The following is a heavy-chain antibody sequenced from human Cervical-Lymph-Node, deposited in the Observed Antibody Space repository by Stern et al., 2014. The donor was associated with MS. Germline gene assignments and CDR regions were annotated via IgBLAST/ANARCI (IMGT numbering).Heavy chain of an antibody. CDR1: GGTFSSYT. Sequence: QVQLVQSGAEVKKPGSSVKVSCTASGGTFSSYTISWVRQAPGQGLEWMGRIIPILGIANYAQKFHGRVTITADKSTSTAYMELSSLRSEDTAVYYCAIEDYDSSGYYYFSNWFDPWGQGTLVTVSS. CDR3: AIEDYDSSGYYYFSNWFDP. V-gene: IGHV1-69*09. CDR2: IIPILGIA. J-gene: IGHJ5*02. D-gene: IGHD3-22*01.